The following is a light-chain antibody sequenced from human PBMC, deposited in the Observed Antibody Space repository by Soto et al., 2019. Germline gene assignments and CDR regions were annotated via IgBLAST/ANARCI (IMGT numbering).Light chain of an antibody. V-gene: IGLV2-14*02. Sequence: QSALTQPASVSGSPGQSITISCTGTSSDVGSYNLVSWYQQHPGTAPQLIIYDVTNRPSGVPDRFSGSKSGNTASLTISGLQAEDEADYYCSSYTTSSTFVVLGGGTQLTVL. CDR2: DVT. CDR3: SSYTTSSTFVV. CDR1: SSDVGSYNL. J-gene: IGLJ3*02.